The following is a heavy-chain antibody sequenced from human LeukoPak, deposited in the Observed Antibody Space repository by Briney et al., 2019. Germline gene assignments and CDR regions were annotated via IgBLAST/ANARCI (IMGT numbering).Heavy chain of an antibody. V-gene: IGHV3-20*04. CDR1: GFTFDDYG. CDR2: INWNVGST. CDR3: TKMRGSLYAFDI. Sequence: GGSLRLSCAASGFTFDDYGMTWVRQAPGKGLEWVSGINWNVGSTAYADSVKGRFTISRDNAKNSLYLQMDSLRAEDTAFYYCTKMRGSLYAFDIWGRGTMVTVS. D-gene: IGHD2-15*01. J-gene: IGHJ3*02.